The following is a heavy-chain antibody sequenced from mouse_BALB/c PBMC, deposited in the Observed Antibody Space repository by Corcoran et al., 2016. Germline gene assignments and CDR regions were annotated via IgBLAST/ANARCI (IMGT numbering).Heavy chain of an antibody. Sequence: EVQMQQSGAELVKPGASVKLSCTTSGFHITDTYMHWVKQRPEQGLEWIGRIDPANGNTKYDPKFQGKATITADTSSNTAYLQLSSLTSEDTVVYYCANWDWYFDVWGAGTTVTVSS. D-gene: IGHD4-1*01. CDR3: ANWDWYFDV. V-gene: IGHV14-3*02. J-gene: IGHJ1*01. CDR2: IDPANGNT. CDR1: GFHITDTY.